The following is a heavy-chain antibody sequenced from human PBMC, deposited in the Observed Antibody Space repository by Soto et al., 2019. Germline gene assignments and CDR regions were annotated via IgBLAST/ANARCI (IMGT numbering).Heavy chain of an antibody. J-gene: IGHJ5*02. V-gene: IGHV4-39*01. CDR3: ARQPTGYPNWFDA. CDR2: IFYGHGT. D-gene: IGHD3-9*01. CDR1: GGSVTSSTSS. Sequence: QVQLQESGPGLVNPSETLSLTCTVSGGSVTSSTSSWAWVRQPPGKGLHWIGTIFYGHGTYYNPYLESRVTLSLDTSKIQFSLELTSVTAADTAVYYCARQPTGYPNWFDAWGRGILVIVSS.